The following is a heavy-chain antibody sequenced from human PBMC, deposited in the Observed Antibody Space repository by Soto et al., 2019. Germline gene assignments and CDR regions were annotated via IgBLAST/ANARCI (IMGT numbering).Heavy chain of an antibody. Sequence: QVQLVESGGGVVQPVRSLRLSCAASGFTFSSYGMHWVRQAPGKGLEWVAGISYDGSNKYYADSVKGRFTISRDNSNNTLYLQMNSLRAEDTAVYYCAKVGSGSYGYYYYYDGMDVWGQGTTVTVSS. CDR1: GFTFSSYG. V-gene: IGHV3-30*18. J-gene: IGHJ6*02. CDR2: ISYDGSNK. D-gene: IGHD1-26*01. CDR3: AKVGSGSYGYYYYYDGMDV.